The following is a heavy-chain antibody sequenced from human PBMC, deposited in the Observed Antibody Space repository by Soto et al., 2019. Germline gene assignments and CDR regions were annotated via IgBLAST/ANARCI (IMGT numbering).Heavy chain of an antibody. Sequence: QVQLQESGPELVKPSQTLSLTGTVSGGSISSNGHYWTWIRQHPGKGLEWIAYIYYTGNTYYNPSLTSRLSISVDTSKNQFSLHLRSVTAADTAVYYCAREQWGYDSWGQGTLVTVSS. CDR2: IYYTGNT. D-gene: IGHD2-15*01. V-gene: IGHV4-31*03. J-gene: IGHJ4*02. CDR3: AREQWGYDS. CDR1: GGSISSNGHY.